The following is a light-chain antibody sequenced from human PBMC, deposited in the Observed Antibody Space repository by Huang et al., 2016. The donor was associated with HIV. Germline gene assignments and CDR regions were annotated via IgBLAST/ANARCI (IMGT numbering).Light chain of an antibody. Sequence: EIVMTQSPATPSVSPGERAALSCRASLSVSSNLAWYQQKPGQAPRLLIYGASTRATGIPARFSGSGSGTEFTLTISSLQSEDSAVYYCQQYNYWWTFGQGTKVEIK. J-gene: IGKJ1*01. CDR3: QQYNYWWT. V-gene: IGKV3-15*01. CDR2: GAS. CDR1: LSVSSN.